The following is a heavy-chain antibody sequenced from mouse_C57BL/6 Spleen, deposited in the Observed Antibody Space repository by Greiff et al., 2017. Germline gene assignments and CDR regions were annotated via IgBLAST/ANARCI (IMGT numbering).Heavy chain of an antibody. Sequence: EVQVVESGEGLVKPGGSLKLSCAASGFTFSSYAMSWVRQTPEKRLEWVAYISSGGDYIYYADTVKGRFTISRDNARNTLYLQMSSLKSEDTAMYYCTRRRYGSSYWYFDVWGTGTTVTVSS. CDR3: TRRRYGSSYWYFDV. CDR2: ISSGGDYI. CDR1: GFTFSSYA. D-gene: IGHD1-1*01. V-gene: IGHV5-9-1*02. J-gene: IGHJ1*03.